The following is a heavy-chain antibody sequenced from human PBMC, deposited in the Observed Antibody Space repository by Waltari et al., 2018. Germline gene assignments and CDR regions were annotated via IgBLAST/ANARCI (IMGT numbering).Heavy chain of an antibody. CDR1: GFSLSGYS. D-gene: IGHD3-16*02. CDR2: ISGSSSTI. CDR3: ATAARRRDVGDLS. J-gene: IGHJ4*02. V-gene: IGHV3-48*01. Sequence: EVQLVESGGGLVQPGGSLRLACGVSGFSLSGYSMNWVRQAPGKGLEWVSYISGSSSTIYYADSVKGRFTISRDNAKNSMHLQMSSLRAEDTAVYYCATAARRRDVGDLSWGQGTLVTVSS.